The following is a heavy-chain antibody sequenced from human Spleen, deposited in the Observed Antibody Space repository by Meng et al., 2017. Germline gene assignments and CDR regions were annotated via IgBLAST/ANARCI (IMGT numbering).Heavy chain of an antibody. CDR2: INPDGSST. CDR3: SKDYTGSDDY. CDR1: GFIFRNYA. J-gene: IGHJ4*02. V-gene: IGHV3-74*01. Sequence: VQLVESGGGVVQPGSSLRLSCAASGFIFRNYAMHWVRQVPGQGLVWVSRINPDGSSTSYADSVKGRFTISRDNAKNTLYLQMTSLRAEDTAVYYCSKDYTGSDDYWGQGTLVTVSS. D-gene: IGHD5-12*01.